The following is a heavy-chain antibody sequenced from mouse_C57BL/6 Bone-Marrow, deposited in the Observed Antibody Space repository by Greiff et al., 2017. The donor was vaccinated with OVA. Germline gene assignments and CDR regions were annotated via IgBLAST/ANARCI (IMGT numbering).Heavy chain of an antibody. Sequence: QVQLQQSGTELVKPGASVKLSCKASGYTFTSYDINWVKQRPGQGLEWIGWIYPRDGSTKYNEKFKGKATLTVDTSSSTAYMELHSLTSEDSAVYFCARRGYGNYYYFDYWGQGTTLTVSS. CDR1: GYTFTSYD. CDR3: ARRGYGNYYYFDY. CDR2: IYPRDGST. D-gene: IGHD2-10*02. V-gene: IGHV1-85*01. J-gene: IGHJ2*01.